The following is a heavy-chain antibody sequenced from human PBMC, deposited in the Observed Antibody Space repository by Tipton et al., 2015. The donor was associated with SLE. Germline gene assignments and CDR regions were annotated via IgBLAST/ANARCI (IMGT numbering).Heavy chain of an antibody. CDR1: GGSISSYY. CDR3: AGGMPSGSYNY. V-gene: IGHV4-59*01. Sequence: TLSLTCTVSGGSISSYYWSWIRQPPGKGLEWIGYIYYSGSTNYNPSLKSRVTISVDTSKNQFSLKPSSVTAADTAVYYCAGGMPSGSYNYWGQGTLVTVSS. J-gene: IGHJ4*02. CDR2: IYYSGST. D-gene: IGHD1-26*01.